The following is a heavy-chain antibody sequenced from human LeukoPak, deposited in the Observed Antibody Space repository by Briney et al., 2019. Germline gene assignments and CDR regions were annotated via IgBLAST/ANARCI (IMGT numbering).Heavy chain of an antibody. V-gene: IGHV1-58*02. Sequence: SVKVSCEASGFTFTSSAMQWVRQARGQRLEWIGWIVVGSGNTNYAQKFQERVTITRDMSTSTAYMELSSLRSEDTAVYYCAADRIAAAGSYVAWGQGTLVTVSS. D-gene: IGHD6-13*01. CDR1: GFTFTSSA. CDR2: IVVGSGNT. J-gene: IGHJ4*02. CDR3: AADRIAAAGSYVA.